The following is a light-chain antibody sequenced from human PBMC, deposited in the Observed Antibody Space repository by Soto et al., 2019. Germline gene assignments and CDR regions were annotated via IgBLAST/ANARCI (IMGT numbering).Light chain of an antibody. CDR3: TSYAGTRIHV. Sequence: QSALTQPASVSGSPGQSITISCTGTSSDVGGYNSVFWYQQHPGKAPKLMIFDVTSRPSGISDRFSGSKSGNTASLTISGLQAEDEADYYCTSYAGTRIHVFAPGPKLPV. J-gene: IGLJ1*01. CDR2: DVT. CDR1: SSDVGGYNS. V-gene: IGLV2-14*03.